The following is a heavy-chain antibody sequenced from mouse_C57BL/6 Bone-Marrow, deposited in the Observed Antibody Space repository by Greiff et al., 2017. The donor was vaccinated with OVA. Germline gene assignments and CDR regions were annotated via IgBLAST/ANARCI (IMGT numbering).Heavy chain of an antibody. V-gene: IGHV1-80*01. Sequence: VQLQQSGAELVKPGASVKISCKASGYAFSSYWMNWVNQRPGKGLEWIGQIYPGDGDTNYNGKFKGKATLTADKSSSTAYMQLSSLTSEDSAVYFCAYYYGSSYDYAMDYWGQGTSVTVSS. CDR1: GYAFSSYW. D-gene: IGHD1-1*01. J-gene: IGHJ4*01. CDR3: AYYYGSSYDYAMDY. CDR2: IYPGDGDT.